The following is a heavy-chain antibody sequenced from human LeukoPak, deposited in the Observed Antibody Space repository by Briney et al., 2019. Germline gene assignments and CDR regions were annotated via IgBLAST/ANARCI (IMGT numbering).Heavy chain of an antibody. CDR2: ISYDGSNK. CDR3: AKDPTYGDYLGYYFDY. J-gene: IGHJ4*02. V-gene: IGHV3-30*18. Sequence: GRSLRLSCAASGFTFSSYGMHWVRQAPGKGLEWVAVISYDGSNKYYADSVKGRFTISRDNSKNTLYLQMNSLRAEDTAVYYCAKDPTYGDYLGYYFDYWGQGALVTVSS. D-gene: IGHD4-17*01. CDR1: GFTFSSYG.